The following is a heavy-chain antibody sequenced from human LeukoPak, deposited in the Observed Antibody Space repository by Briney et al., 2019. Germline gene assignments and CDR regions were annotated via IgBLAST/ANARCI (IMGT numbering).Heavy chain of an antibody. CDR3: AKDRVGATTTWFDY. Sequence: GASVKVSCKASGGTFSSYAISWVRQAPGQGLEWMGGIIPIFGTANYAQKFQGRVTITADESAGTAYMELSSLRSEDTAVYYCAKDRVGATTTWFDYWGQGTLVTVSS. D-gene: IGHD1-26*01. CDR1: GGTFSSYA. CDR2: IIPIFGTA. V-gene: IGHV1-69*13. J-gene: IGHJ5*01.